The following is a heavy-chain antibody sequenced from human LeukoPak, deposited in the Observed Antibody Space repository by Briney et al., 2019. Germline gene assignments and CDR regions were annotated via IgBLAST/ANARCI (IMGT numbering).Heavy chain of an antibody. J-gene: IGHJ4*02. Sequence: LSLTCTVSGGSISSYYWSWIRQAPGKGLEWVSYISSSGSTIYYADSVKGRFTISRDNAKNSLYLQMNSLRAEDTAVYYCARTFYFDYWGQGTLVTVSS. CDR2: ISSSGSTI. CDR1: GGSISSYY. CDR3: ARTFYFDY. V-gene: IGHV3-11*01.